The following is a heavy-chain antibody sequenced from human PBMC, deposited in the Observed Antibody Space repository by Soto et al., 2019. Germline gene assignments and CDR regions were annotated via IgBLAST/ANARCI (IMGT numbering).Heavy chain of an antibody. CDR1: GFTVSSNY. V-gene: IGHV3-53*04. Sequence: EVQLVESGGGLVQPGGSLRLSCAASGFTVSSNYMSWVRQAPGKGLEWVSVIYSGGSTYYADSVKGRFTISRHNSKNTLYLQVNSLRAEDTAVYYCARDGDGAADPWYYYGMDVWGQGSTVTVSS. CDR3: ARDGDGAADPWYYYGMDV. CDR2: IYSGGST. J-gene: IGHJ6*02. D-gene: IGHD6-13*01.